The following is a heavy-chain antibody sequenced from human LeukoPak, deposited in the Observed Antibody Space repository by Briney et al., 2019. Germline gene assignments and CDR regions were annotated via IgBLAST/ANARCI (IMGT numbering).Heavy chain of an antibody. V-gene: IGHV4-34*01. CDR2: INHSGST. Sequence: KPSETLSLTCAVYGGSFSGYYWSWIRQPPGQGLEWIGEINHSGSTNSNPSLKSRVTISVDTSKNQFSLKLSSVTAADTAVYYCARGRGSYGNWGQGTLVTVSS. D-gene: IGHD1-26*01. CDR1: GGSFSGYY. J-gene: IGHJ4*02. CDR3: ARGRGSYGN.